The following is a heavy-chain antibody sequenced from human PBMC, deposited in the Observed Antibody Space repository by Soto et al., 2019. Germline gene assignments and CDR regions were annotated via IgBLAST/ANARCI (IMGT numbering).Heavy chain of an antibody. CDR2: IVVGSGNT. CDR1: GFTFTSSA. J-gene: IGHJ3*02. CDR3: AADGDSSDFTAFDI. Sequence: ASVKVSCKASGFTFTSSAMQWVRQARGQRLEWIGWIVVGSGNTNYAQKFQERVTITRDMSTSTAYMELSSLRSEDTAVYYCAADGDSSDFTAFDIWGQGTMVTVSS. D-gene: IGHD3-22*01. V-gene: IGHV1-58*02.